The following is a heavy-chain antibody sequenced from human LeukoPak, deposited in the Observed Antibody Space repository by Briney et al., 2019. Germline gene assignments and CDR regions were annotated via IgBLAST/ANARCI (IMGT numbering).Heavy chain of an antibody. D-gene: IGHD2-15*01. V-gene: IGHV4-4*07. Sequence: SETLSLTCTVSGGSISNYYWSWIRQPAGKGLEWIGRIFSSGSTNYNPSLKSRVTMSVDTSKNQFSLKLNSLTAADAAVYYCARDCSGGSCYSGVVDYWGQGTLVTVSS. J-gene: IGHJ4*02. CDR1: GGSISNYY. CDR3: ARDCSGGSCYSGVVDY. CDR2: IFSSGST.